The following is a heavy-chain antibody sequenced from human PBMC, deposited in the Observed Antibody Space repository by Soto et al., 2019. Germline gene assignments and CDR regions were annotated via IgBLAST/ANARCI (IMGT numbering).Heavy chain of an antibody. Sequence: EVQLVESGGGLVKPGASLRLSCTASGLILTDAWMKWVRQAPGKGLEWVGRLKSKTNGGTADYAAPVRGRFTILRDDSKTMLYLQMNSLKTEDTAVYYCAYDRDSRAVHFDSWGQGTLVTVSS. CDR1: GLILTDAW. CDR2: LKSKTNGGTA. CDR3: AYDRDSRAVHFDS. J-gene: IGHJ4*02. D-gene: IGHD3-22*01. V-gene: IGHV3-15*07.